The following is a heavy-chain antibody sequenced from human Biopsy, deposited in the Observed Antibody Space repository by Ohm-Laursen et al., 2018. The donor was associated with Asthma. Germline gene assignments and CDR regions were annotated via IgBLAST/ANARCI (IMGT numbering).Heavy chain of an antibody. Sequence: SLRLSCAASGFSFNSYGMHWVRQAPGKGLGWVAVMSFDGRQTYYADSVKGRFTISRDNSKNTLDLQMNSLRAEDTAVYYCGRDYPLVDWGQGTLVTVSS. J-gene: IGHJ4*02. CDR3: GRDYPLVD. V-gene: IGHV3-30*03. D-gene: IGHD2-15*01. CDR2: MSFDGRQT. CDR1: GFSFNSYG.